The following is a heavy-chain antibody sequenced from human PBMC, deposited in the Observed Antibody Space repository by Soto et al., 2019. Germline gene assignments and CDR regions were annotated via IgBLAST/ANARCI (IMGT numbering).Heavy chain of an antibody. CDR1: GFTFSNYG. CDR3: AKDHAPGPSYYYYMDV. Sequence: QVQLVESGGGVVQPGRSLRLSCVGFGFTFSNYGIHWVRQAPGKGLEWMAVISDDGDDTYSADSVKGRFTISRDNSKNTLYLQMNSLTAEDTAVYYCAKDHAPGPSYYYYMDVWGKGTTVTVSS. CDR2: ISDDGDDT. D-gene: IGHD6-13*01. J-gene: IGHJ6*03. V-gene: IGHV3-30*18.